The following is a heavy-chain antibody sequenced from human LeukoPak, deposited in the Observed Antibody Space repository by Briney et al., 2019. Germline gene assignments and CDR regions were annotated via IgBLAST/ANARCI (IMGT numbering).Heavy chain of an antibody. CDR3: ARDRRYYYYGMDV. Sequence: GGSLRLSCAASGFTVSSNYMSWVRQAPEKGLEWVSVIYSGGSTYYADSVKGRFTISRDNSKNTLYLQMNSLRAEDTAVYYCARDRRYYYYGMDVWGQGTTVTVSS. J-gene: IGHJ6*02. CDR1: GFTVSSNY. V-gene: IGHV3-66*01. CDR2: IYSGGST.